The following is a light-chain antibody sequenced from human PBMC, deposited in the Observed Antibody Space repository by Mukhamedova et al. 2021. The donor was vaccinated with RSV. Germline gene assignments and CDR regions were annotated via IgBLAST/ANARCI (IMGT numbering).Light chain of an antibody. J-gene: IGKJ1*01. CDR1: QSVSSN. CDR3: QQYNNWPPWT. Sequence: QSVSSNLAWYQQKPGQAHRLLIYGASTRATGIPARFSGSGSGTEFTLTISSLQSEDFAVYYCQQYNNWPPWTFGQGTKVEI. CDR2: GAS. V-gene: IGKV3-15*01.